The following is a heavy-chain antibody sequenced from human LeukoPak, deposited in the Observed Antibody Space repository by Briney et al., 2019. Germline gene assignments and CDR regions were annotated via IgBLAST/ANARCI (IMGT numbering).Heavy chain of an antibody. CDR2: IYYSGST. Sequence: SETLSLTCTVSGGSISSYYWSWIRQPPGKGLERIGYIYYSGSTNYNPSLKSRVTISVDTSKNQFSLKLSSVTAADTAVYYCARHPTEESSHPRDYYYYYGMDVWGQGTTVTVSS. J-gene: IGHJ6*02. D-gene: IGHD1-14*01. CDR3: ARHPTEESSHPRDYYYYYGMDV. V-gene: IGHV4-59*08. CDR1: GGSISSYY.